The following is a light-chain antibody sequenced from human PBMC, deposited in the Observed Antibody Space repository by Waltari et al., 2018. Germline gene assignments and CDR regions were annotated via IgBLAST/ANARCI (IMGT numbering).Light chain of an antibody. CDR3: YHYESLPVT. J-gene: IGKJ1*01. V-gene: IGKV3-20*01. CDR1: QSSSKY. Sequence: EIVLTQSRGTLSLSSGERATLSCRTSQSSSKYLAWYQQKPGQAPRLLIYHASSRATGIPDRFSGSGSGTDFSLTISRLEPEDFAVYYCYHYESLPVTFGQGTKVEIK. CDR2: HAS.